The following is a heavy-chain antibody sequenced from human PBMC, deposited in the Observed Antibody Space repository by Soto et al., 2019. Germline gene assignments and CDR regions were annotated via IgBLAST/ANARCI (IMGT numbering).Heavy chain of an antibody. CDR3: ASNTTPGGMDV. J-gene: IGHJ6*02. Sequence: HPGGSLRLSCAASGFAVSAHYMSWVRQAPGKGLEWVSVLSSGGSTYYADSVEGRFTISGDIYKNSVFLQMDSLRAEDTAVYYCASNTTPGGMDVWGQGTTVTVSS. CDR1: GFAVSAHY. V-gene: IGHV3-53*01. CDR2: LSSGGST. D-gene: IGHD1-26*01.